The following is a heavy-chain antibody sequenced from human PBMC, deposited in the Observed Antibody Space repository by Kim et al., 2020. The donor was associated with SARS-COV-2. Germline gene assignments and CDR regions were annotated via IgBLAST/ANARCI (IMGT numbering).Heavy chain of an antibody. CDR1: GFTFDDYA. J-gene: IGHJ5*02. CDR2: ISWNSGSI. D-gene: IGHD6-13*01. Sequence: GGSLRLSCAASGFTFDDYAMHWVRQAPGKGLEWVSGISWNSGSIGYADSVKGRFTISRDNAKNSLYLQMNSLRAEDTALYYCAKGSASIAAAGNNWFDP. CDR3: AKGSASIAAAGNNWFDP. V-gene: IGHV3-9*01.